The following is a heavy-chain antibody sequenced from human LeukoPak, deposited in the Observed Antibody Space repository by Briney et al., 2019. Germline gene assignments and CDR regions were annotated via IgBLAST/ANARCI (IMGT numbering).Heavy chain of an antibody. D-gene: IGHD4-17*01. CDR3: ARLAPVAHSGDYLGYFDY. J-gene: IGHJ4*02. V-gene: IGHV4-59*08. CDR1: DGSLTSYY. Sequence: SETLFLTCTVSDGSLTSYYWTWARQPPGKGLEWFGYVFYTGSANYNPSLKSRVTILVDTSKNQFSLNLNSVTAADTAVYYCARLAPVAHSGDYLGYFDYWGQGTLVTVSS. CDR2: VFYTGSA.